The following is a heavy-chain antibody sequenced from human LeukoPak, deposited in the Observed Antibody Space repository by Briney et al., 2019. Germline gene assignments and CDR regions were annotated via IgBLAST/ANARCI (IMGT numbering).Heavy chain of an antibody. Sequence: SETLSLTCTVSGGSISSYYWSWIRQPPGKGLEWIGYIYYSGSTNYNPPFKSRVTISVDTSKNQFSLKLSSVTAADTAVYYCARGDYDILTGYYNYGMDVWGQGTTVTVSS. CDR1: GGSISSYY. J-gene: IGHJ6*02. D-gene: IGHD3-9*01. CDR2: IYYSGST. CDR3: ARGDYDILTGYYNYGMDV. V-gene: IGHV4-59*01.